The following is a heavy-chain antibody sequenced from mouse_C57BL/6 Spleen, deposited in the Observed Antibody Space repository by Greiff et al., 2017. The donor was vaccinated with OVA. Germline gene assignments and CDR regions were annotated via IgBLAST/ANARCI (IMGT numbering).Heavy chain of an antibody. Sequence: QVQLQQPGAELVKPGASVKLSCKASGYTFPSYWMNWVKQRPGQGLEWIGMIHPNSGRTNYNEKFKSKATLTVDKSSSTAYMQLSSLTSEDSAVYDCASLDSSGYWFSYWGQGTLVTVAA. CDR3: ASLDSSGYWFSY. D-gene: IGHD3-2*02. V-gene: IGHV1-64*01. CDR1: GYTFPSYW. CDR2: IHPNSGRT. J-gene: IGHJ3*01.